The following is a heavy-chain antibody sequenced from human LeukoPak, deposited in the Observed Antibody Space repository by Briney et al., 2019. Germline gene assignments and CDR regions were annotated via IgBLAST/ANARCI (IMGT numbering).Heavy chain of an antibody. CDR2: IKQDGSEK. CDR3: ARDDCSSISCYHNWFDP. V-gene: IGHV3-7*01. CDR1: GFTFSSYW. Sequence: GGSLRLSCAASGFTFSSYWMSWVRQAPGKGLEWVANIKQDGSEKYYVDPVKGRFTISRDNAKHSLYLQMNSLRAEDTAVYYCARDDCSSISCYHNWFDPWGQGTLVTVSS. J-gene: IGHJ5*02. D-gene: IGHD2-2*01.